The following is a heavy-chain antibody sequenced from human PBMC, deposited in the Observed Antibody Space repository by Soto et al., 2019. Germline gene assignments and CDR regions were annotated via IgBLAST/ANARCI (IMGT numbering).Heavy chain of an antibody. Sequence: SGPTLVNPTQTLTLTCNFSGFSLNGNGVGVGWIRQPPGKALEWLALIYWAGDLRYSPALKSRLTITQDPSKDQVVLTMTNMDPTDSGTYYWAHGYVQLLSIFHYFVSGCQGIRDAVST. CDR3: AHGYVQLLSIFHYFVS. J-gene: IGHJ4*02. D-gene: IGHD5-12*01. CDR1: GFSLNGNGVG. V-gene: IGHV2-5*02. CDR2: IYWAGDL.